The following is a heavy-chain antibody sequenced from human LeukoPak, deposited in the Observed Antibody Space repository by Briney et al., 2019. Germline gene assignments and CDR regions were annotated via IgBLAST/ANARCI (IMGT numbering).Heavy chain of an antibody. V-gene: IGHV4-39*01. Sequence: PSETLSLTCTVSGGSISSSSYSWGWIRQPPGKGLEWIGSIYYSGSTYYNPSLKSRVTISVDTSKNQFSLKLSSVTAADTAVYYCARHVGYYYDSSGSEPFDYWGQGTLVTVSS. D-gene: IGHD3-22*01. CDR3: ARHVGYYYDSSGSEPFDY. CDR2: IYYSGST. J-gene: IGHJ4*02. CDR1: GGSISSSSYS.